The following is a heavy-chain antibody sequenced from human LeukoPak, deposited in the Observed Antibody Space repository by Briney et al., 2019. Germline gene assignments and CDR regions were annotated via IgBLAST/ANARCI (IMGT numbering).Heavy chain of an antibody. CDR2: IYDSGNT. V-gene: IGHV4-59*01. CDR3: ARTEQLWLKVDD. D-gene: IGHD5-18*01. J-gene: IGHJ4*02. CDR1: GGSFSGYY. Sequence: PSETLSLTCAVYGGSFSGYYWSWIRQPPGKGLEWIGYIYDSGNTNYNPSLKSRVTISVDTSKNQFSLKMRSVTAADTAVYYCARTEQLWLKVDDWGQGTLVTVSS.